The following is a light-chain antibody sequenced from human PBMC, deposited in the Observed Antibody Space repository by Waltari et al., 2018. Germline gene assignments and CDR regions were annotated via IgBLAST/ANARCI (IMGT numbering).Light chain of an antibody. Sequence: SYVLTQPPSVSVAPGQTARITCGGNNIGSKSVHWYQQKPGQAPLLVVYDDSDRPPGISGRFSGSNAGNTANLTIRRVEAGDEADYYCQVWDSSSDHWVFGGGTKLTVL. CDR1: NIGSKS. J-gene: IGLJ3*02. CDR3: QVWDSSSDHWV. CDR2: DDS. V-gene: IGLV3-21*02.